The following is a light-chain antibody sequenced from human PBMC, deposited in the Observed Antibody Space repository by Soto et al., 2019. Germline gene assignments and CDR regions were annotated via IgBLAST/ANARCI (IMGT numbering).Light chain of an antibody. CDR1: QSLLHSDGKTY. J-gene: IGKJ4*01. CDR3: MQATQTTPLT. CDR2: EVS. V-gene: IGKV2D-29*01. Sequence: DIVMTQTPLSLSVTPGQPASISCKSSQSLLHSDGKTYLYWYLQKPSQPPQLLIYEVSNRFSGXTXRXTGTGAGTDFTLKISRVEPEEVGVYYCMQATQTTPLTFGGGTKVEIK.